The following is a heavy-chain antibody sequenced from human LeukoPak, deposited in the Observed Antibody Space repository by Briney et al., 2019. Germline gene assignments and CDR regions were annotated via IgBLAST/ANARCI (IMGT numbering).Heavy chain of an antibody. CDR1: GSTLGSYW. V-gene: IGHV3-7*02. D-gene: IGHD1-1*01. J-gene: IGHJ4*02. CDR3: ARTTYGDY. Sequence: PGGSLRLSCAASGSTLGSYWMTWVRQAPRKGLEWAAAIKEDGSETYYVDSVKGRFTISRDNAKNSLYLQMSSLRAEDTAVYYCARTTYGDYWGQGTLVTVSS. CDR2: IKEDGSET.